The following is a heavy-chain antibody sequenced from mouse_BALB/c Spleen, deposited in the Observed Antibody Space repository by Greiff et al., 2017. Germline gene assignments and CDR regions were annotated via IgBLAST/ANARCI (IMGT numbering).Heavy chain of an antibody. D-gene: IGHD1-1*02. CDR1: GYTFSSYW. CDR3: ARKGGYGASMDY. CDR2: ILPGSGST. Sequence: VKLVESGAELMKPGASVKISCKATGYTFSSYWIEWVKQRPGHGLEWIGEILPGSGSTNYNEKFKGKATFTADTSSNTAYMQLSSLTSEDSAVYYCARKGGYGASMDYWGKGTSVTVSS. J-gene: IGHJ4*01. V-gene: IGHV1-9*01.